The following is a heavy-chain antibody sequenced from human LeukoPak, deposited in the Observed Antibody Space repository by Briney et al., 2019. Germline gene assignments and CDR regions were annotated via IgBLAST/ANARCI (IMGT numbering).Heavy chain of an antibody. CDR1: GITLSNYG. CDR3: AKRGVVIRVILVGFHKEAYYFDS. CDR2: IGGSGAGT. J-gene: IGHJ4*02. D-gene: IGHD3-22*01. V-gene: IGHV3-23*01. Sequence: GGSLRLSCAVSGITLSNYGMSWVRQAPGKGLEWVAGIGGSGAGTNYADSVKGRFTISRDNSKNTLYLQINSLRVGDTAVYSCAKRGVVIRVILVGFHKEAYYFDSWGQGALVTVSS.